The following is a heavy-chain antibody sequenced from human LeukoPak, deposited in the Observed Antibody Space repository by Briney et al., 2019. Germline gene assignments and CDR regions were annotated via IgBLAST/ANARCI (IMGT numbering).Heavy chain of an antibody. CDR2: INPDGSDK. CDR3: AGPPQAGPFDY. V-gene: IGHV3-7*01. CDR1: GFIFRDYW. D-gene: IGHD6-19*01. Sequence: GGSLRLSCAGSGFIFRDYWLTWVRQAPGKGLEWVANINPDGSDKNYVDSSKGRFTIFRDNAKNLLFLQMNSLRVEDTAVYYCAGPPQAGPFDYWGQGTLVTVSS. J-gene: IGHJ4*02.